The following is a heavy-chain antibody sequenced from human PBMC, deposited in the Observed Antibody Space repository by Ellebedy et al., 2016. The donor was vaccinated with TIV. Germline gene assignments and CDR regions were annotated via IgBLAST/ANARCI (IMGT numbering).Heavy chain of an antibody. CDR3: ARGDSSGWYYSEN. D-gene: IGHD6-19*01. J-gene: IGHJ4*02. CDR2: ISSSSFNI. V-gene: IGHV3-11*01. CDR1: GFTFSDYY. Sequence: GGSLRLXCVASGFTFSDYYMSWIRQAPGKGLEWVSDISSSSFNIKYAASVEGRFTISRDNAKNSLYLEMNSLRTEDTAVYYCARGDSSGWYYSENWGQGTPVTVSS.